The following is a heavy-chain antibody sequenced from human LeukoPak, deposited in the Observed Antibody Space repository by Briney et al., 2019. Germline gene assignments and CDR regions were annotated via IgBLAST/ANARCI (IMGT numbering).Heavy chain of an antibody. CDR2: INHSGST. D-gene: IGHD3-16*02. CDR3: ARDGVSVWGSYRYPDY. Sequence: PSETLSLTCTVSGGSISSGGYYCSWIRQPPGKGLEWIGEINHSGSTNYNPSLKSRVTISVDTSKNQFSLKLSSVTAADTAVYYCARDGVSVWGSYRYPDYWGQGTLVTVSS. CDR1: GGSISSGGYY. J-gene: IGHJ4*02. V-gene: IGHV4-39*07.